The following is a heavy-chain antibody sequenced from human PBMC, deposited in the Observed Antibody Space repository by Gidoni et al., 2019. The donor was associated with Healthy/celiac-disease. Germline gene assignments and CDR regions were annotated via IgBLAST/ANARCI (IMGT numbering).Heavy chain of an antibody. V-gene: IGHV4-34*01. Sequence: QVQLQQWGAGLLKPSETLSLTCAVYGGSFRGYYWNWIRQPPGKGLEWIGEINHSGSTNYNPSLKSRVTISVDTSKNQFSLKLSSVTAADTAVYYCARAWRLNGYNRRDWFDPWGQGTLVTVSS. CDR3: ARAWRLNGYNRRDWFDP. D-gene: IGHD5-12*01. J-gene: IGHJ5*02. CDR1: GGSFRGYY. CDR2: INHSGST.